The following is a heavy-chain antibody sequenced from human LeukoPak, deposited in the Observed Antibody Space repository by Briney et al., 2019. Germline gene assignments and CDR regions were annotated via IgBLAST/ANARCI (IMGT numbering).Heavy chain of an antibody. V-gene: IGHV4-59*01. Sequence: SETLSLTCTVSSGSISSYYWSWIRQPPGKGLEWIGYTHYSGSTNYNPSLKSRVTISVDTSKNQFSLKLSSVTAADTAVYYCASYSYYYDSSGYFDYWGQGTLVTVSS. J-gene: IGHJ4*02. CDR1: SGSISSYY. CDR2: THYSGST. CDR3: ASYSYYYDSSGYFDY. D-gene: IGHD3-22*01.